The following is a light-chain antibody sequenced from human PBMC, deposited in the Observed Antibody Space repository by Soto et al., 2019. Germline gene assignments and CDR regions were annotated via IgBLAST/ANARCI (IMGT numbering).Light chain of an antibody. CDR2: EVS. Sequence: QSALTQPASVSGSPGQSITISCTGTSSDVGGYNYVSWYQQHPGKAPKLMIYEVSNRPSGVSNRFSGSKSGNTASLTISGLQAEDEADYYCGSYTSSSSHVVFGGGTKLTGL. J-gene: IGLJ2*01. CDR3: GSYTSSSSHVV. V-gene: IGLV2-14*01. CDR1: SSDVGGYNY.